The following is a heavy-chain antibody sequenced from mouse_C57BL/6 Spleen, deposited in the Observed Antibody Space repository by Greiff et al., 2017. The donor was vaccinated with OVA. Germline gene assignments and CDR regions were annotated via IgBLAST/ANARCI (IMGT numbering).Heavy chain of an antibody. Sequence: VQLQQSGAELAKPGASVKLSCKASGYTFTSYWMHWVKQRPGQGLEWIGYINPSSGYTKYNQKFKDKATLTADKSSSTAYMQLSSLTYEDSAVYYCARGNYGSRGYFDYWGQGTTLTVSS. CDR3: ARGNYGSRGYFDY. CDR1: GYTFTSYW. D-gene: IGHD1-1*01. J-gene: IGHJ2*01. CDR2: INPSSGYT. V-gene: IGHV1-7*01.